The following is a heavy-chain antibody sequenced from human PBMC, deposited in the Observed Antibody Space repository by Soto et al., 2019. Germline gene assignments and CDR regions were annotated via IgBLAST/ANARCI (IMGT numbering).Heavy chain of an antibody. CDR1: GFTFSSYA. Sequence: PGGSLRLSCAASGFTFSSYAMSWVRQAPGKGLEWVSAISGSGGSTYYADSVKGRFTISRDNSKNTLYLQMNSLRAEDTAVYYCAKGSNLGYYYYGMDVWGQGTTVTSP. CDR3: AKGSNLGYYYYGMDV. CDR2: ISGSGGST. J-gene: IGHJ6*02. V-gene: IGHV3-23*01. D-gene: IGHD3-16*01.